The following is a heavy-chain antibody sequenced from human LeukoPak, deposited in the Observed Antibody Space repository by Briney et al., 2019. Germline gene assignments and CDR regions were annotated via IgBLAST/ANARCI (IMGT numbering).Heavy chain of an antibody. CDR3: ARAGGVTTPLDY. V-gene: IGHV3-33*01. Sequence: GGSLRLSCAASGFTFSSYGMHWVRQAPGKGLEWVAVIWYDGSNKYYADSVKGRFTISRDNSKNTLYLQMNSLRAEDTAVYYCARAGGVTTPLDYWGQGTLVTVSS. D-gene: IGHD4-17*01. J-gene: IGHJ4*02. CDR1: GFTFSSYG. CDR2: IWYDGSNK.